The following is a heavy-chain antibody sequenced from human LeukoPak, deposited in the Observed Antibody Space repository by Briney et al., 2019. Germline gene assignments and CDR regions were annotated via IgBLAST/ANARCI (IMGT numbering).Heavy chain of an antibody. CDR3: ARGYYGSGSYYNWFDP. J-gene: IGHJ5*02. CDR2: IYYSGST. CDR1: GGSISSGGYY. D-gene: IGHD3-10*01. V-gene: IGHV4-31*03. Sequence: SETLSLTCTVSGGSISSGGYYWSWIRQHPGKGLEWIGYIYYSGSTYYNPSLKSRVTISVDTSKNQFSLKLSSVTAADTAVYYCARGYYGSGSYYNWFDPWGQGTLVTVSS.